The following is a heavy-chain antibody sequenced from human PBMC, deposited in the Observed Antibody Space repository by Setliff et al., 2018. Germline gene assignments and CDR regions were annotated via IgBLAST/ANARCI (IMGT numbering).Heavy chain of an antibody. Sequence: LSCAASGFAFSNYAMNWVRQAPGKGLEWVSSFSSSGSTIYYADSVKGRFTISRDNAKNSLYLQMNSLRAEDTAVYYCARDRYCSSASCYATQYNWFDPWGQGTLVTVSS. CDR3: ARDRYCSSASCYATQYNWFDP. V-gene: IGHV3-48*01. D-gene: IGHD2-2*01. J-gene: IGHJ5*02. CDR2: FSSSGSTI. CDR1: GFAFSNYA.